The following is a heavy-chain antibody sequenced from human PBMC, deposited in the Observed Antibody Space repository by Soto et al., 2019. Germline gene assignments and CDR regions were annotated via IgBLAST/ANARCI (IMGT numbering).Heavy chain of an antibody. V-gene: IGHV4-59*01. CDR3: AKYRRTEAEGFTLDY. J-gene: IGHJ4*02. D-gene: IGHD6-13*01. CDR1: GDSINNYY. CDR2: IYYTGST. Sequence: SETLSLTCTVSGDSINNYYWSWIRQPPGKRLEWIGYIYYTGSTTYNPSLESRVTMSVDASKNQFSLKLSSVNAADTAVYYCAKYRRTEAEGFTLDYWGRGTLVTVSS.